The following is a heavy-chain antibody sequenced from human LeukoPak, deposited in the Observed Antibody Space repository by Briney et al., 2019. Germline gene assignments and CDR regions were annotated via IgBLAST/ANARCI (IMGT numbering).Heavy chain of an antibody. Sequence: SSVKVSFKASGGTFSSYAISWVRQAPGQGLEWMGGIIPIFGTANYAQKFQGRVTITADESTRTAYMELSSLRSEDTAVYYCARYTAAATYNWFDPWGQGTLVTVSS. D-gene: IGHD6-13*01. J-gene: IGHJ5*02. CDR3: ARYTAAATYNWFDP. CDR1: GGTFSSYA. V-gene: IGHV1-69*01. CDR2: IIPIFGTA.